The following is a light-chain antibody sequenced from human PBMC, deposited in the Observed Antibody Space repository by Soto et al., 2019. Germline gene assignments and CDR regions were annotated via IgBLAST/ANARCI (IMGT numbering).Light chain of an antibody. CDR3: SSYASNNAQL. V-gene: IGLV2-14*03. J-gene: IGLJ2*01. CDR2: DVS. Sequence: QSALTQPASVSGTPGQSITVSCIGTSSDIGRYNYVSWYQQHPGRAPKLIIRDVSSRPSGVPARFSGSKSGSSASLTISGLQVEDEAYYSCSSYASNNAQLFGGGTKVTVL. CDR1: SSDIGRYNY.